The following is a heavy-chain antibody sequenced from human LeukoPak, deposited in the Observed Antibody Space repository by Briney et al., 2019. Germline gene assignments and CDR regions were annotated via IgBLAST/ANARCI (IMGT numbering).Heavy chain of an antibody. CDR3: ARVGWYDHYFDY. CDR1: GGSFSAYY. J-gene: IGHJ4*02. V-gene: IGHV4-34*01. D-gene: IGHD6-19*01. Sequence: SETLSLTCAVYGGSFSAYYWSWIRQPPGKGLEWIGEINHSGSTNYNPSLKSRVTISVDTSKNQFSLKVSSVTAADTDVYYCARVGWYDHYFDYWGQGTLVTVSS. CDR2: INHSGST.